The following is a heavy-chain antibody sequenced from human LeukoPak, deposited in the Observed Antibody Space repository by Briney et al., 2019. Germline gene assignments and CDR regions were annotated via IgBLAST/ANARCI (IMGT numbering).Heavy chain of an antibody. V-gene: IGHV3-21*04. CDR1: GFTFSSYS. J-gene: IGHJ6*03. Sequence: GGSLRLSCAASGFTFSSYSMSWVRQAPGKGLEWVSFISGNSNYIYYVDSVKGRFTISRDNAKNSLYLQMNSLRAEDTALYYCAKASEYYYYYMDVWGKGTTVTISS. CDR3: AKASEYYYYYMDV. CDR2: ISGNSNYI.